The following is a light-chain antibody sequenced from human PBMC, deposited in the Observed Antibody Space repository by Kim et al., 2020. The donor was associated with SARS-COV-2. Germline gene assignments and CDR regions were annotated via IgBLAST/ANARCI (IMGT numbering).Light chain of an antibody. J-gene: IGLJ2*01. CDR1: SSDVGSYNH. CDR2: DVS. V-gene: IGLV2-14*03. Sequence: QSVLTQPASVSGSPGQSITISCTGTSSDVGSYNHVSWHQQHPGKAPKVMIYDVSNRPSGVSNRFSGSKSGNTASLTISGLQAEDEADYYCASYTSSTTVAFGGGTQLTV. CDR3: ASYTSSTTVA.